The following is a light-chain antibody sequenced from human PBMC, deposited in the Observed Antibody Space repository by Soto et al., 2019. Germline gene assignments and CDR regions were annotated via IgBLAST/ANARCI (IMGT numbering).Light chain of an antibody. CDR3: HQYGSSRT. CDR1: QSISSSY. Sequence: EIVLTQSPGTLSLSPGEIATLSCRASQSISSSYLAWYQQKPGQAPRLLIYGASSRATGIPGRFIGSGSGTDFPLTISRLETEDFAVYYCHQYGSSRTFGQAIKVEIK. CDR2: GAS. V-gene: IGKV3-20*01. J-gene: IGKJ1*01.